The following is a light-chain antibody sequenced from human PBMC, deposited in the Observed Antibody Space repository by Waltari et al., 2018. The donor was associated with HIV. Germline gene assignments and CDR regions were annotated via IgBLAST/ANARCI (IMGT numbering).Light chain of an antibody. Sequence: EIVLTQSPGTLSLSPGERATLSCRASQSVSSSYLAWYQQKPGQAPRLLIYGASSRATGIPDRFSGSGSGTDFTLTISRLEPEDFVVYYCQQYGSFFTFDPGTKVDIK. CDR2: GAS. V-gene: IGKV3-20*01. J-gene: IGKJ3*01. CDR3: QQYGSFFT. CDR1: QSVSSSY.